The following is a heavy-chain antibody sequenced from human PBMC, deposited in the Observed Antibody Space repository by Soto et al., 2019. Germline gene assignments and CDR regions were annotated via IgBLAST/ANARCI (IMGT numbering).Heavy chain of an antibody. J-gene: IGHJ2*01. V-gene: IGHV4-31*03. Sequence: SETLSLTCTVSGGSISSGGYYWSWIRQHPGKGLEWIGYIYYSGSTYYNPSLKRRVTISVDTSKNKFSLKLSTVTAADTAVYDSARGFKFRAAGWYFDLWGRGTLVTVSS. CDR2: IYYSGST. D-gene: IGHD3-10*01. CDR1: GGSISSGGYY. CDR3: ARGFKFRAAGWYFDL.